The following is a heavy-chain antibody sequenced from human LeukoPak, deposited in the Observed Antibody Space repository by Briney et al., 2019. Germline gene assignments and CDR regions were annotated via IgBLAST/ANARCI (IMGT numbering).Heavy chain of an antibody. J-gene: IGHJ3*02. CDR3: AATPSDILTGYYLDAFDI. CDR2: IYTSGST. CDR1: GGSISSYY. Sequence: TSSETLSLTCTVSGGSISSYYWSWIRQPAGKGLEWIGRIYTSGSTNYNPSLKSRVTMSVDTSKNQFSLKLSSVTAADTAVYYCAATPSDILTGYYLDAFDIWGQGTMVTVSS. D-gene: IGHD3-9*01. V-gene: IGHV4-4*07.